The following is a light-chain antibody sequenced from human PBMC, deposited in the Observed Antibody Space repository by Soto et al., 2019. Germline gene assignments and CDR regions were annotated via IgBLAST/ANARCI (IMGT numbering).Light chain of an antibody. V-gene: IGKV3-20*01. CDR3: QQYGSSPFT. CDR1: QSVSLRY. Sequence: EVVLTQAPGALSLFSGEIVPLSCRAGQSVSLRYFAWYQQKPCEGHRLFIYGALSGTTGIPEGFSGSVSGTDFTLTISRLEPEDFPVYYCQQYGSSPFTFGPGTKVDIK. J-gene: IGKJ3*01. CDR2: GAL.